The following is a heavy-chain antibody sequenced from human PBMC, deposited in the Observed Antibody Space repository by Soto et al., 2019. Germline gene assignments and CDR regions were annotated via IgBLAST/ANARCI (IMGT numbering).Heavy chain of an antibody. J-gene: IGHJ3*02. D-gene: IGHD2-15*01. CDR1: GYTFTSYG. Sequence: AASVKVSCKASGYTFTSYGISWVRQAPGQGLEWMGWISAYNGNTNYAQKLQGRVTMTTDTSTSTAYMELRSLRSDDTAVYYCARDPLYCSGGSCHPLADAFDIWGQGTRVTVS. CDR3: ARDPLYCSGGSCHPLADAFDI. V-gene: IGHV1-18*04. CDR2: ISAYNGNT.